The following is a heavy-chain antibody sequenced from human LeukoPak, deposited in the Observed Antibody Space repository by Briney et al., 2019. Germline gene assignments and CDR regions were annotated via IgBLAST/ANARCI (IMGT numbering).Heavy chain of an antibody. J-gene: IGHJ4*02. D-gene: IGHD5-24*01. V-gene: IGHV3-43D*04. Sequence: GGSLRLSCEASGFIFNDYAMHWVRQVPGKGLEWISLVTWNGGHTYYADSVKGRFTISRDNIKNSLYLQMNSLRPEDTALYYCAKDRSYNSYFDYWGQGTLVTV. CDR1: GFIFNDYA. CDR2: VTWNGGHT. CDR3: AKDRSYNSYFDY.